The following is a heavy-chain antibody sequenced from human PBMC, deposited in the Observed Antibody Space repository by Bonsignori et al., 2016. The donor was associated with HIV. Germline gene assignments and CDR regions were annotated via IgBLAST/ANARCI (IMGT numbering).Heavy chain of an antibody. Sequence: WIRQPPGKGLEWIGTIHHSGSISFKASLRSRVSASVDTSKNQFSLKMQSVTAADTAVYYCARLGDYDSGGYYGEEYFDHWGQGTLVTVSS. CDR3: ARLGDYDSGGYYGEEYFDH. V-gene: IGHV4-38-2*01. CDR2: IHHSGSI. J-gene: IGHJ4*02. D-gene: IGHD3-22*01.